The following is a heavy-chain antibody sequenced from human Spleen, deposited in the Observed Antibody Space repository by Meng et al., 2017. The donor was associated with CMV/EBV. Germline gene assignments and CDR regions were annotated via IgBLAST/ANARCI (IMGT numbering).Heavy chain of an antibody. CDR2: ISWDGGRA. V-gene: IGHV3-43*01. Sequence: GGSLRLSCTASGFTFDDYIMHWVRQTPGKGLEWVSLISWDGGRANYADSVKGRFTVSRDNNKNSLYLQMDSLTTADTALYYCEKDKHTSGWPYYFDSWGQGTLIPFSS. D-gene: IGHD6-19*01. CDR1: GFTFDDYI. J-gene: IGHJ4*02. CDR3: EKDKHTSGWPYYFDS.